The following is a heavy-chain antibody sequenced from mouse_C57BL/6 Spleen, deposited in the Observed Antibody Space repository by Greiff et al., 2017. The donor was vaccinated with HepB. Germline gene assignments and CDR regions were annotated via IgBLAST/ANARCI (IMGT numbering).Heavy chain of an antibody. V-gene: IGHV1-26*01. Sequence: VQLQQSGPELVKPGASVKISCKASGYTFTDYYMNWVKQSHGKSLEWIGDINPNNGGTSYNQKFKGKATLTVDKSSSTAYMELRSLTSEDSAVYYCARRGPPWGSNYGFAYWGQGTLVTVSA. D-gene: IGHD2-5*01. CDR2: INPNNGGT. CDR1: GYTFTDYY. J-gene: IGHJ3*01. CDR3: ARRGPPWGSNYGFAY.